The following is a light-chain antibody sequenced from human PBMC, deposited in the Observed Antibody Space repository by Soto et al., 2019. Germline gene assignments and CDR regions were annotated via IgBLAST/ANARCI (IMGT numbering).Light chain of an antibody. CDR2: GAS. CDR3: RQYGSSPSYT. CDR1: QSVSSSRY. V-gene: IGKV3-20*01. J-gene: IGKJ2*01. Sequence: EMVLTQSPGTLSLSPGERATLSCRASQSVSSSRYLAWYQQKPVQAPRLLIYGASSRATGIPDRFSGSGSAIYVTISSSRLEPEDFAVYYCRQYGSSPSYTFGQGTKLEIK.